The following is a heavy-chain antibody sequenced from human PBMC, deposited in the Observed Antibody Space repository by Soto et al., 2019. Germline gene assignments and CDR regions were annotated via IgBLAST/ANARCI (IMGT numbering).Heavy chain of an antibody. CDR2: LSSTGSTK. J-gene: IGHJ5*02. V-gene: IGHV3-11*01. Sequence: GGSLRLSCAASGFTFSDYYMIWIRQAPGKGLEWVSYLSSTGSTKYYADSVKGRFTISRDNAKNSLYLQMNSLRSEDTAVYYCARDSSSSFNWFDPWGQGTLVTVSS. CDR3: ARDSSSSFNWFDP. CDR1: GFTFSDYY. D-gene: IGHD6-6*01.